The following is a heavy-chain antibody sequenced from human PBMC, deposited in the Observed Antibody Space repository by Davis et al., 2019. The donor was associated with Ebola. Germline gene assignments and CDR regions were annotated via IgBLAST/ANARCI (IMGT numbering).Heavy chain of an antibody. CDR1: GGTFSSYA. CDR3: ARGGYYYDSSGYYSLDY. D-gene: IGHD3-22*01. J-gene: IGHJ4*02. V-gene: IGHV1-69*13. CDR2: IIPIFGTA. Sequence: SVKVSCKASGGTFSSYAISWVRQAPGQGLEWMGGIIPIFGTANYAQKFQGRVTITADESTSTAYMELSSLRSEDTAVYYCARGGYYYDSSGYYSLDYWGQGTLVTVSS.